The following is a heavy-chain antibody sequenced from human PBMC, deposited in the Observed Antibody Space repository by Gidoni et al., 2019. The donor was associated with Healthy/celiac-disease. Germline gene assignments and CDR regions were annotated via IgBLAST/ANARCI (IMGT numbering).Heavy chain of an antibody. J-gene: IGHJ3*02. D-gene: IGHD2-21*01. CDR2: ISSSGSTI. CDR3: ARETIRDGHNVHDAFDI. V-gene: IGHV3-48*03. CDR1: GFTFSSYE. Sequence: EVQLVESGGGLVQPGGSLRLSCAASGFTFSSYEMNWVRQAPGKGLEWVSYISSSGSTIYYADSVKGRFTISRDNAKNSLYLQMNSLRAEDTAVYYCARETIRDGHNVHDAFDIWGQGTMVTVSS.